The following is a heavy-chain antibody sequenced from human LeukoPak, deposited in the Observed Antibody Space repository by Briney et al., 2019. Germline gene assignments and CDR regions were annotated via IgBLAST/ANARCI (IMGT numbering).Heavy chain of an antibody. CDR2: ISSDGGHK. Sequence: GGSLRLSCAASSFTFSNYDMHWVRQAPGKGLEWVAVISSDGGHKSYADSVKGRFSISRASSKKKFYLQLSGLRVEDTAVYYCARDPGYCTSHRCTTYFDYWGQGTLVTVSS. J-gene: IGHJ4*02. CDR1: SFTFSNYD. V-gene: IGHV3-30*04. CDR3: ARDPGYCTSHRCTTYFDY. D-gene: IGHD2-8*01.